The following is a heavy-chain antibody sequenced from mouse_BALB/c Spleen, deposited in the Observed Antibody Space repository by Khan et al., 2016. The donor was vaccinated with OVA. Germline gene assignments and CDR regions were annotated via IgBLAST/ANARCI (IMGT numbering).Heavy chain of an antibody. V-gene: IGHV1S81*02. CDR3: TRSGYGTFAY. Sequence: QVQLKQSGAELVKPGASVKLSCKASGYTFTSYYMDWVKQRPGQGLEWIGEINPSDGDTNFNEKFKSKATLTVDKSSSTAYMQLSSLTSDDSGVYYYTRSGYGTFAYWGQGTLVTVSA. CDR2: INPSDGDT. D-gene: IGHD2-1*01. J-gene: IGHJ3*01. CDR1: GYTFTSYY.